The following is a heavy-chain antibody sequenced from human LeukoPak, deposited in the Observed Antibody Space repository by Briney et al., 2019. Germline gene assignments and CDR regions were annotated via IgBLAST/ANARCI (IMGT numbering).Heavy chain of an antibody. CDR2: IYYSGST. D-gene: IGHD3-22*01. V-gene: IGHV4-59*01. CDR1: GGSISDYY. Sequence: PSETLSLTCTVSGGSISDYYWSWIRQPPGKGLEWIGYIYYSGSTNYNPSLKSRVTISVDTSKNQFSLNLSSVTAADTAMYYCARDRSPEGYYDSSHWDYYHGMDVWGQGTTVTVSS. CDR3: ARDRSPEGYYDSSHWDYYHGMDV. J-gene: IGHJ6*02.